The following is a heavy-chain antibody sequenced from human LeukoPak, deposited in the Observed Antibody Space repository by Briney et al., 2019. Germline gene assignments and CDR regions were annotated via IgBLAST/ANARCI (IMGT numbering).Heavy chain of an antibody. D-gene: IGHD1-26*01. Sequence: SQTLSLTCTVSGGSISSGAYYWTWIRQHPGKGLEWIGYIYYRGSTHYKSSLKSRVTISVDTSKNQFSLRLSSVTAADTAVYYCARHSGSSPHYFDYWGQGTLVTVSS. CDR3: ARHSGSSPHYFDY. CDR2: IYYRGST. CDR1: GGSISSGAYY. V-gene: IGHV4-30-4*08. J-gene: IGHJ4*02.